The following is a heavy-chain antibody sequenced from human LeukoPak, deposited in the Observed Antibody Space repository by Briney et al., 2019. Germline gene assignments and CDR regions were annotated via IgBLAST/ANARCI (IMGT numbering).Heavy chain of an antibody. V-gene: IGHV1-69*13. CDR3: ATTGGDIYYYYMDV. D-gene: IGHD3-16*01. CDR2: IIPVLSTA. CDR1: GDTFSRYA. Sequence: SVNVSCKASGDTFSRYAISWVRQAPGQGLEWMGGIIPVLSTANYAQKFQDRVTITADESTSTTYMELSSLKSEDTAVYYCATTGGDIYYYYMDVWGKGTTVTISS. J-gene: IGHJ6*03.